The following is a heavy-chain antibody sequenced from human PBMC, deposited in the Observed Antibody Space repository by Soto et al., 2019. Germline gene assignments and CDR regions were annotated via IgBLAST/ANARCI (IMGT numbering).Heavy chain of an antibody. D-gene: IGHD6-13*01. J-gene: IGHJ5*02. CDR3: ARRPQYSSSPRLDNWFDP. V-gene: IGHV4-39*01. CDR1: GGSISSSSYY. CDR2: IYYSGST. Sequence: QLQLQESGPGLVKPSETLSLTCTVSGGSISSSSYYWGWIRQPPGKGLEWIGSIYYSGSTYYNPSLKSRVTISVDTSKNQFSLKLSSVTAADTAVYYCARRPQYSSSPRLDNWFDPWGQGTLVTVSS.